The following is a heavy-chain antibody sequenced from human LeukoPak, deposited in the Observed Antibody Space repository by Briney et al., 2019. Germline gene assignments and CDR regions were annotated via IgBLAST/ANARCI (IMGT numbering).Heavy chain of an antibody. Sequence: SETLSLTCAVSGGSISSGGYSWSWIRQPPGKGLEWIGYIYHSGSTYYNPSLKSRVTISVDRSKNQFSLKLSSVTAADTAVYYCASAFLGWFDPWGQGTLVTVSS. CDR3: ASAFLGWFDP. D-gene: IGHD3-10*01. CDR1: GGSISSGGYS. V-gene: IGHV4-30-2*01. CDR2: IYHSGST. J-gene: IGHJ5*02.